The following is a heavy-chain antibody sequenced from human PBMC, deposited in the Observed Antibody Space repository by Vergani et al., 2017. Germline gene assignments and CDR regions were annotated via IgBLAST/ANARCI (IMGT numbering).Heavy chain of an antibody. V-gene: IGHV3-21*05. CDR1: GFTFSSYS. J-gene: IGHJ2*01. D-gene: IGHD2-2*02. CDR3: ARPGIPYWYFDL. Sequence: EVQLVESGGGLVKPGGSLRLSCAASGFTFSSYSMNWVRQAPGKGLEWVSYISSSGSTIYYADSVKGRFTISRDNSKNTLYLQMNSLGAEDTAVYYCARPGIPYWYFDLWGRGTLVTVSS. CDR2: ISSSGSTI.